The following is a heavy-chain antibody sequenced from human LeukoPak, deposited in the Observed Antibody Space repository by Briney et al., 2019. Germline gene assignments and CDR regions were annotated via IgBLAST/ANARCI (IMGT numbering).Heavy chain of an antibody. D-gene: IGHD4-17*01. CDR1: GYSISSSNW. CDR2: IYYSGST. J-gene: IGHJ6*02. V-gene: IGHV4-28*01. CDR3: ARSSKGTTALNV. Sequence: SETLSLTCAVSGYSISSSNWWGWIRQPPGKGLEWIGYIYYSGSTYYNPSLKSRVTISVDTSKNQFSLKLSSVTAADTAVYYCARSSKGTTALNVWGQGTTVIVSS.